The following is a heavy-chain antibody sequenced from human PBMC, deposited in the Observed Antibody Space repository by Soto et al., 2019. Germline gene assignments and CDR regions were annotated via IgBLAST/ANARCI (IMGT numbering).Heavy chain of an antibody. Sequence: ESLKVSFAGPGYTLSRYCIGWVRQMPWKGLEWMGIIYPDDSDTRYSPSFRGQVTISVDKSISRADLQWSSLKAQDSPMYFCARIGSSYNPLDYWGRGTMLTVP. CDR3: ARIGSSYNPLDY. CDR2: IYPDDSDT. D-gene: IGHD2-15*01. CDR1: GYTLSRYC. V-gene: IGHV5-51*01. J-gene: IGHJ4*02.